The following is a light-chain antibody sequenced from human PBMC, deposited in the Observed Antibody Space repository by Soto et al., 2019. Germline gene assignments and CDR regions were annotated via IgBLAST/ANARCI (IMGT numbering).Light chain of an antibody. CDR1: QSVNSN. J-gene: IGKJ2*01. Sequence: EIVLTQSPVTLSLSPGERATLSCRASQSVNSNLAWYQQKPGQAPRLLIFDASNRATGIPARFSGSGSGTDFTLTISSLEPEDFAVYYCQQRSNWPPYTFGQGTKLEIK. CDR3: QQRSNWPPYT. V-gene: IGKV3-11*01. CDR2: DAS.